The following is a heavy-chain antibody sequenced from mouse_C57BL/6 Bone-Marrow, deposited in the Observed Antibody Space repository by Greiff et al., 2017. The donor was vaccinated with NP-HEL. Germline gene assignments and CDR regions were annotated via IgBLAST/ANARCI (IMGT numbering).Heavy chain of an antibody. CDR3: ARSGYYWYFDV. D-gene: IGHD2-2*01. Sequence: QVQLKQSGPGLVQPSQSLSITCTVSVFSLTSYGVHWVRQSPGKGLEWLGVIWSGGSTDYNAAFISRLSISKDNSKSQVFFKMNSLQADDTAIYYCARSGYYWYFDVWGTGTTVTVSS. CDR2: IWSGGST. V-gene: IGHV2-2*01. CDR1: VFSLTSYG. J-gene: IGHJ1*03.